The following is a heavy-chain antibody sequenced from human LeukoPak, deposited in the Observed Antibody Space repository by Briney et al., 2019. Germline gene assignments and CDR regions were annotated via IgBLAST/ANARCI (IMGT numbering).Heavy chain of an antibody. D-gene: IGHD3-16*01. CDR1: GDSVSNNNAA. CDR3: ASSSLRGSDAFDI. V-gene: IGHV6-1*01. J-gene: IGHJ3*02. Sequence: SQTLSLTCATSGDSVSNNNAAWNWIRQSPSRGLEWLGRTYYRSKWYTDYAVSVSSRITINPDASKNQFSLQLNSVTPEDTAVYCCASSSLRGSDAFDIWGQGTMVTVSS. CDR2: TYYRSKWYT.